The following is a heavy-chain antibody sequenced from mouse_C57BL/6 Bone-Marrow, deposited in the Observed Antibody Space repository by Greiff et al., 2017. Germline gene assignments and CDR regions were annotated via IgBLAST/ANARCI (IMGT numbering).Heavy chain of an antibody. J-gene: IGHJ1*03. Sequence: VQLQQSGAELVRPGASVKLSCTASGFNIKDDYMHWVKQRPEQGLEWIGWIDPENGDTEYASKFQGKATITADTSSNTAYLQLSSLTSEDTAVYYWTTKGGRYFDVWGTGTTVTVSS. V-gene: IGHV14-4*01. D-gene: IGHD1-1*02. CDR3: TTKGGRYFDV. CDR2: IDPENGDT. CDR1: GFNIKDDY.